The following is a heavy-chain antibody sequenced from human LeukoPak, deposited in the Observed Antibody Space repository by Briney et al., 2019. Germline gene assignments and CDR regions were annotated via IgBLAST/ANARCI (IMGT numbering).Heavy chain of an antibody. Sequence: GGSLRLSCAASGFTVTRYYMTWVRQAPGKGLEWVSVINSSGTTYYADSVKSRFTISRDTSKNTLYLQTSTLSAADTAVYYCARAAGSIYGSGSIQYPGVGYWGQGTLVTVSS. D-gene: IGHD3-10*01. CDR1: GFTVTRYY. CDR3: ARAAGSIYGSGSIQYPGVGY. V-gene: IGHV3-66*01. CDR2: INSSGTT. J-gene: IGHJ4*02.